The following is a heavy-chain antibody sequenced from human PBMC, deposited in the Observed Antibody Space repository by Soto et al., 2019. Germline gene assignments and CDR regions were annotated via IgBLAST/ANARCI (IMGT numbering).Heavy chain of an antibody. D-gene: IGHD3-3*01. CDR3: ARDTHYDFWSGYPDYGMDV. J-gene: IGHJ6*02. V-gene: IGHV3-33*01. Sequence: GGSLRLSCAASGFTFSSYGMHWVRQAPGKGLEWVAVIWYDGSNKYYADSVKGRFTISRDNSKNTLYLQMNSLRAEDTAVYYCARDTHYDFWSGYPDYGMDVWGQGTTVTSP. CDR1: GFTFSSYG. CDR2: IWYDGSNK.